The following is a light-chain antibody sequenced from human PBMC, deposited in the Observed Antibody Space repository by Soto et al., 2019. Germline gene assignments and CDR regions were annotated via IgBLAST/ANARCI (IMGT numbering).Light chain of an antibody. V-gene: IGLV2-23*01. CDR2: EGS. CDR1: SSDVGSYNL. J-gene: IGLJ7*01. Sequence: QSALTQPASVSGSPGQSITISCTGTSSDVGSYNLVSWYQQHPGKAPKLMIYEGSKRPSGVSNRFSGSKSGNTASLTISGLQAADEADYYCCSYAGSSTPVFGGGTQLTVL. CDR3: CSYAGSSTPV.